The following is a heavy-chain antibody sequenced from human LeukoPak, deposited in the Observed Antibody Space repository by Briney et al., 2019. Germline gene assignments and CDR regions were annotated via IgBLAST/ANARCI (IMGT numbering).Heavy chain of an antibody. CDR2: IKQDGGEK. CDR1: GFTFSSYW. Sequence: GGSLRLSCAVSGFTFSSYWMNWVRQAPGKGLEWVASIKQDGGEKSYVDSVKGRFTIARDNAKNSLYLQMSSLRAEDTAVYYCARDGTAAGLYFDLWGQGTLVTVSS. CDR3: ARDGTAAGLYFDL. J-gene: IGHJ4*01. V-gene: IGHV3-7*01. D-gene: IGHD6-13*01.